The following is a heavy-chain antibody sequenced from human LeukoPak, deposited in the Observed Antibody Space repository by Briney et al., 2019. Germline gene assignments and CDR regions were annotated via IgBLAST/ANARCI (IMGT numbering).Heavy chain of an antibody. D-gene: IGHD3-22*01. Sequence: GGSLRLSCAASGFTFSSYGMHWVRQAPGKGLEWVAVIWYDGSNKYYADSVKGRFTISRDNAKNSLYLQMNSLRAEDTAVYYCARDDRYYDSSGYYFGGYYFDYWGQGTLVTVSS. CDR3: ARDDRYYDSSGYYFGGYYFDY. CDR2: IWYDGSNK. J-gene: IGHJ4*02. CDR1: GFTFSSYG. V-gene: IGHV3-33*01.